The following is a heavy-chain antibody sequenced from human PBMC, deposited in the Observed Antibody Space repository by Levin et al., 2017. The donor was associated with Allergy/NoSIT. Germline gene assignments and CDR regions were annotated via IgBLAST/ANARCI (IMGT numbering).Heavy chain of an antibody. Sequence: GESLKISYRTSGFTFGDYSMGWFRQAPGKGLEWVGFIRSETYRATTEYAASVKGRFTISRDDSTRIAYLQMHSLKSEDTAVYYCNSRDYYDSSGYFRANYFDYWGQGTLVTVSS. D-gene: IGHD3-22*01. V-gene: IGHV3-49*03. CDR2: IRSETYRATT. CDR1: GFTFGDYS. CDR3: NSRDYYDSSGYFRANYFDY. J-gene: IGHJ4*02.